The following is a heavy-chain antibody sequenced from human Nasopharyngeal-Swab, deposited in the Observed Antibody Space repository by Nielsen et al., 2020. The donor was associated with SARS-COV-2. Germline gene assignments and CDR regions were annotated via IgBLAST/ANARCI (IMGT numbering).Heavy chain of an antibody. CDR2: IRSSTSYI. CDR3: ATSGYSSGWIF. V-gene: IGHV3-21*01. CDR1: GFIFSTYT. J-gene: IGHJ4*02. Sequence: GESPKISCAASGFIFSTYTMNWVRQAPGKGLEWLSSIRSSTSYIYYADSVKGRFTISRDNAKNSLYLQMNSLRTEDTAVYYCATSGYSSGWIFWGQGTLVTVSS. D-gene: IGHD6-19*01.